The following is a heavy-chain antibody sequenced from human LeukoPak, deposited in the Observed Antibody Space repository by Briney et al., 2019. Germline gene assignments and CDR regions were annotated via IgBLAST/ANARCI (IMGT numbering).Heavy chain of an antibody. J-gene: IGHJ6*03. CDR1: GFTFSSYA. CDR3: AKHSVTNSWGYYYYMDV. Sequence: GGSLRLSCAVSGFTFSSYAMSWVRQAPGKGLEWVSVISGSGDSTYYADSVKGRFTISRDNSKNTVYLQMNSLRAEDTAVYYSAKHSVTNSWGYYYYMDVWGKGTTVTVSS. V-gene: IGHV3-23*01. D-gene: IGHD3-16*01. CDR2: ISGSGDST.